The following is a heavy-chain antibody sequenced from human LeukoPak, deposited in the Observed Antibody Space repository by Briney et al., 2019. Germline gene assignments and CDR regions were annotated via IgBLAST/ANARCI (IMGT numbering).Heavy chain of an antibody. J-gene: IGHJ4*02. D-gene: IGHD3-3*01. CDR3: ARERFFGIRQFDY. CDR1: GGSFSGYY. Sequence: PSETLSLTCAVYGGSFSGYYWSWIRQPPGKGLEWIGEINHSGSTNYNPSLKSRVTISVDTSKNQFSLKLSSVTAADTAVYYCARERFFGIRQFDYWGQGTLVTVSS. CDR2: INHSGST. V-gene: IGHV4-34*01.